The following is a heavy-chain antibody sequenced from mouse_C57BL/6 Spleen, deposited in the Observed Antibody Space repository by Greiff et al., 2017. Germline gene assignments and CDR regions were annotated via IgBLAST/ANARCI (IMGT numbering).Heavy chain of an antibody. D-gene: IGHD2-2*01. V-gene: IGHV14-1*01. CDR2: IDPEDGDT. CDR1: GFNIKDYY. CDR3: TLLDGYDDYAMDY. J-gene: IGHJ4*01. Sequence: EVQLQQSGAELVRPGASVKLSCTASGFNIKDYYMHWVKQRPEQGLEWIGRIDPEDGDTEYAPKFQGKATMTADTSSNTAYLQLSSLTSEDTAVYYCTLLDGYDDYAMDYWGQGTSVTVSS.